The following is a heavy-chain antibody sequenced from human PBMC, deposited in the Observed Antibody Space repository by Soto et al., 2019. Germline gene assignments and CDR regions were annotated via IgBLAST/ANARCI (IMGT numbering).Heavy chain of an antibody. CDR2: IYYSGST. CDR3: AREKLSIAAAGFNWFDP. J-gene: IGHJ5*02. Sequence: SETLSLTCTVSGGSISSGGYYWSWIRQHPGKGLEWIGYIYYSGSTYYNPSLKSRVTISVDTSKNQFSLKLSSVTAADTAVYYCAREKLSIAAAGFNWFDPWGQGTLVTVSS. CDR1: GGSISSGGYY. V-gene: IGHV4-31*03. D-gene: IGHD6-13*01.